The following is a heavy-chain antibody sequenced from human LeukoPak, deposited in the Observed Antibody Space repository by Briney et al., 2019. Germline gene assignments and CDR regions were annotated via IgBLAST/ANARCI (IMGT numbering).Heavy chain of an antibody. V-gene: IGHV4-39*07. J-gene: IGHJ3*02. D-gene: IGHD3-10*01. CDR2: IYHSGST. Sequence: PSETLSLTCTVSGGSISSSSYYWGWIRQPPGKGLEWIGEIYHSGSTNYNPSLKSRVTISVDKSKNQFSLKLSSVTAADTAVYYCARAMVRRAFDIWGQGTMVTVSS. CDR3: ARAMVRRAFDI. CDR1: GGSISSSSYY.